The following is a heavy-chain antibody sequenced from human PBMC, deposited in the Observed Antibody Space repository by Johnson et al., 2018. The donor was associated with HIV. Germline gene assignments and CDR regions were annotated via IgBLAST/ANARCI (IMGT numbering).Heavy chain of an antibody. Sequence: VYLVEYGGGLERPGGSLRLSCAASGFFFDDYGMTWVRQPPGRGLEWVSGINWNGGSTGYTDSVKGRFTISRDNAKNSLYLQMNSLRVEDTALYYCARLMAARTLDDAFDLWGQGTMVTVSS. CDR1: GFFFDDYG. D-gene: IGHD6-13*01. CDR3: ARLMAARTLDDAFDL. CDR2: INWNGGST. V-gene: IGHV3-20*04. J-gene: IGHJ3*01.